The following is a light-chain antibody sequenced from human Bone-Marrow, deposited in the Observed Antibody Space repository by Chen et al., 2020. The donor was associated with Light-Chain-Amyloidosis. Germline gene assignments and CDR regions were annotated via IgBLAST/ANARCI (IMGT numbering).Light chain of an antibody. V-gene: IGLV2-14*01. CDR1: SSDVGAYNF. Sequence: QSALTQPASVSGSPGQSITISCTGTSSDVGAYNFVSWYQQNPGKVPNLLIYEVSYRPSGVSNRFSGSKSGNTASLTISGLQAEDEADYYCSSYTSSSTLVVFGGGTKLTVL. J-gene: IGLJ2*01. CDR2: EVS. CDR3: SSYTSSSTLVV.